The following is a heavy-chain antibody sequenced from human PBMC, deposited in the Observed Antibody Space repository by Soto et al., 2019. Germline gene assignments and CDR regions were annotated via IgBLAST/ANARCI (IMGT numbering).Heavy chain of an antibody. Sequence: EVQLVESGGGLVQPGGSLRLSCVVSGFTVSNNYMRWVRQAPGKGLEWVSVIYSGGSTSYINSVKGRFTISRDNSKNTVYLQMNSLRAEDTAVYYCARLDTVRGVSYWGQATLVTVSS. CDR3: ARLDTVRGVSY. CDR1: GFTVSNNY. J-gene: IGHJ4*02. V-gene: IGHV3-66*01. CDR2: IYSGGST. D-gene: IGHD3-10*01.